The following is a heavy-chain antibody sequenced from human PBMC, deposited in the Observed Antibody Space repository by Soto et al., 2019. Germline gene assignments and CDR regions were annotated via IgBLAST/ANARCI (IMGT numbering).Heavy chain of an antibody. D-gene: IGHD6-19*01. CDR3: AKGGPGRAVAGTGYFEH. CDR2: ISGSGDST. J-gene: IGHJ1*01. CDR1: GFTFSSYA. V-gene: IGHV3-23*01. Sequence: EVQLLESGGGLVQPGGSLRLSCAASGFTFSSYAMSWVRQAPGKGLEWVSGISGSGDSTYYADYVKGRFTISRANSSTAMNLQMNSRRAEDTDVYYCAKGGPGRAVAGTGYFEHWGQGTLVTVSS.